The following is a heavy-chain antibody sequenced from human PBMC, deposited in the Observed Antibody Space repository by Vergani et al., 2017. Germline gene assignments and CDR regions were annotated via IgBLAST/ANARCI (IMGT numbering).Heavy chain of an antibody. D-gene: IGHD3-3*01. V-gene: IGHV4-34*01. Sequence: QVQLQQWGAGLLKPSETLSLTCAVYGGSFSGYYWSWIRQPPGKGLEWSGEINHSGSTNYNPSLKSRVTISVDTSKNQFSLKLSSVTAADTAVYYCARGYNRIFGVGNRYYMDVWGKGTTVTVSS. CDR2: INHSGST. J-gene: IGHJ6*03. CDR3: ARGYNRIFGVGNRYYMDV. CDR1: GGSFSGYY.